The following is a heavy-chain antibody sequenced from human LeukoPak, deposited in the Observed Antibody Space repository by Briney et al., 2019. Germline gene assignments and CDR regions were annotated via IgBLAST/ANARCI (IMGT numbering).Heavy chain of an antibody. Sequence: PSETLSLTCTVSGGSISSSSYYWGWIRQPPGKGLEWIGSIYYSGSTYYNPSLKSRVTISVDTSKNQFSLKLSSVTAADTAVYYCARRGLSPPIDYSGQGTLVTVSS. D-gene: IGHD3-16*01. CDR2: IYYSGST. V-gene: IGHV4-39*01. J-gene: IGHJ4*02. CDR3: ARRGLSPPIDY. CDR1: GGSISSSSYY.